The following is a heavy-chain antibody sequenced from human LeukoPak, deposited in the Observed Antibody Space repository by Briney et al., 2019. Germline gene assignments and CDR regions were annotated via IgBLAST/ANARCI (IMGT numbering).Heavy chain of an antibody. J-gene: IGHJ4*02. CDR2: FDPEDGET. CDR1: GYTLTELS. V-gene: IGHV1-24*01. Sequence: ASVKVSCKVSGYTLTELSMHWVRQAPGKGLECMGGFDPEDGETIYAQKFQGRVTMTEDTSTDTAYMELSSLRSEDTAVYYCATAPIGAVAGTFFDYWGQGTLVTVSS. CDR3: ATAPIGAVAGTFFDY. D-gene: IGHD6-19*01.